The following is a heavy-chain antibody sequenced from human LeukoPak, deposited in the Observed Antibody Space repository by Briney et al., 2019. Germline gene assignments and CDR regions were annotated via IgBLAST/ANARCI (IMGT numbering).Heavy chain of an antibody. J-gene: IGHJ4*02. CDR3: ARDYNWNFANSSPFDY. CDR1: GDTPHSHA. CDR2: IIPAFGTT. V-gene: IGHV1-69*06. D-gene: IGHD1-7*01. Sequence: GASVKVSCKSSGDTPHSHAISWVRQAPGQGLEWMRRIIPAFGTTNYAQKFQGRVTITVDKSTRTVYMEMSSLRSEDTAVYYCARDYNWNFANSSPFDYWGQGTLVTVSS.